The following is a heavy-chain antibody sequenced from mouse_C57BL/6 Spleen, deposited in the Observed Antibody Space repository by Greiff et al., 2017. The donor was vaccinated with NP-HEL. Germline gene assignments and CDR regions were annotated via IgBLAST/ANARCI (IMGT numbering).Heavy chain of an antibody. D-gene: IGHD2-4*01. CDR1: GYTFTSYW. CDR3: AREGLRREGFAY. CDR2: INPSNGGT. J-gene: IGHJ3*01. Sequence: VQLQQPGTELVKPGASVKLSCKASGYTFTSYWMHWVKQRPGQGLEWIRNINPSNGGTNYNEKFKSKATLTVDKSSSTAYMQLSSLTSEDSAVYYCAREGLRREGFAYWGQGTLVTVSA. V-gene: IGHV1-53*01.